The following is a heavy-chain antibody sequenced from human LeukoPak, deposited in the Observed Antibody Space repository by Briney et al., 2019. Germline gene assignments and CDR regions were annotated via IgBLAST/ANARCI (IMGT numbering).Heavy chain of an antibody. CDR1: GFTFSSYA. Sequence: GSLRLSCAASGFTFSSYAMSWVRQAPGKGLEWVSTISDIGGSTSYADSVKGRFTISRDNSKNTLYLQMNSLRAEDTAVYYCARGPIVGAKGEAFDIWGQGTMVTVSS. CDR2: ISDIGGST. J-gene: IGHJ3*02. V-gene: IGHV3-23*01. CDR3: ARGPIVGAKGEAFDI. D-gene: IGHD1-26*01.